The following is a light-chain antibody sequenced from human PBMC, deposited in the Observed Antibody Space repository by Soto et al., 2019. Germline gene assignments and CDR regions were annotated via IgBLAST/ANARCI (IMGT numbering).Light chain of an antibody. Sequence: SYELTQPPSVSVSPGQTASITCSGDKLGDKYAFWYQQRPDQSPVLVIYLDNKRPSGIPERFSGSNSGNRATLTISGTQALDEADYVCQAWATNTVIFGGGTKLTVL. CDR3: QAWATNTVI. J-gene: IGLJ2*01. V-gene: IGLV3-1*01. CDR2: LDN. CDR1: KLGDKY.